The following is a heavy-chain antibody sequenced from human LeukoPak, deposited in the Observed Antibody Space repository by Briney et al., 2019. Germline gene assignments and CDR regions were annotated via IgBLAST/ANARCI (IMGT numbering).Heavy chain of an antibody. CDR2: MNPNSGNT. V-gene: IGHV1-8*01. CDR1: GYTFTSYD. Sequence: ASVKVSCKASGYTFTSYDISWVRQATGQGLEWMGWMNPNSGNTGYAQKFQGRVTMTRNTSISTAYMELSSLRSEDTAVYYCARVAPDYGGNPGSGHLDYWGQGTLVTVSS. J-gene: IGHJ4*02. D-gene: IGHD4-23*01. CDR3: ARVAPDYGGNPGSGHLDY.